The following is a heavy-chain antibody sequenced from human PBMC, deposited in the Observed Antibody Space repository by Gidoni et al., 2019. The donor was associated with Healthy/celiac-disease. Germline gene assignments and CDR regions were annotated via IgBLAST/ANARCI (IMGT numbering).Heavy chain of an antibody. V-gene: IGHV1-69*01. J-gene: IGHJ6*02. CDR2: IIPIFGTA. D-gene: IGHD1-20*01. CDR1: GGPFISYA. CDR3: ARERGITGSQSVGYGMDV. Sequence: QVQLVKSGAEVKKPGSSVKVSCKASGGPFISYAIRWVRQAPGQGLEWMGGIIPIFGTANYAQKFQGRVTITADESTSTAYMELSSLRSEDTAVYYCARERGITGSQSVGYGMDVWGQGTTVTVSS.